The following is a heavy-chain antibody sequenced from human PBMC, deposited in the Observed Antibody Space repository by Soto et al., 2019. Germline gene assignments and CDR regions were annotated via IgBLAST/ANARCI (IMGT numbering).Heavy chain of an antibody. V-gene: IGHV4-39*01. CDR2: TYPSGST. CDR1: GDSIRGITSY. J-gene: IGHJ1*01. CDR3: VKPYTSGWHYVHH. Sequence: QLQLQESGPLLVKPSETLSLTCGVSGDSIRGITSYWGWIRQPPGQGLQWIGSTYPSGSTYYNSYLKSRVTIAVDTSKHQFSLKLRSVTAADTAVYYCVKPYTSGWHYVHHWGRGTLVTVSS. D-gene: IGHD6-19*01.